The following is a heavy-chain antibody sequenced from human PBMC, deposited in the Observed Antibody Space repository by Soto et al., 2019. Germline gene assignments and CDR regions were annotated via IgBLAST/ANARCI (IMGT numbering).Heavy chain of an antibody. J-gene: IGHJ4*02. V-gene: IGHV5-51*01. D-gene: IGHD6-6*01. Sequence: HGESLKISCKGSGYSFTSYWIGWVRQMPGKGLEWMGIIYPGDSDTRYSPSFQGQVTISADKSISTAYLQWSSLKASDTAMYYCARHSEPGEYRSSPSFDYWGQGTLVTVSS. CDR3: ARHSEPGEYRSSPSFDY. CDR2: IYPGDSDT. CDR1: GYSFTSYW.